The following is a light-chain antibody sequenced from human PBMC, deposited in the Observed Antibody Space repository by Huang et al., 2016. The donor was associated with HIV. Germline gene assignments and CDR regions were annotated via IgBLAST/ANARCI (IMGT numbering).Light chain of an antibody. V-gene: IGKV3-15*01. CDR3: QQYNNWPYT. J-gene: IGKJ2*01. CDR2: GAS. CDR1: QSVGSK. Sequence: DTVMTQTPATLSVSPGARATLSCRVSQSVGSKLAWFQHKPGQAPRLHIHGASTRATGNPARFSGSGSGTEFTLTISSLQSEDFAVYYCQQYNNWPYTFGQGTKLEIK.